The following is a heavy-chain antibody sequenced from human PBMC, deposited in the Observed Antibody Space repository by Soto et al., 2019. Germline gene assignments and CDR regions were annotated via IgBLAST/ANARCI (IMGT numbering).Heavy chain of an antibody. CDR2: IYYSGST. CDR3: AGSYGGSGENDY. CDR1: GGSISSGGYY. Sequence: SETLSLTCTVSGGSISSGGYYWSWIRQHPGKGLEWIGYIYYSGSTYYNPSLKSRVTISVDTSKNQFSLKLSSVTAADTAVYYCAGSYGGSGENDYWGQGTLVTVSS. D-gene: IGHD3-10*01. V-gene: IGHV4-31*03. J-gene: IGHJ4*02.